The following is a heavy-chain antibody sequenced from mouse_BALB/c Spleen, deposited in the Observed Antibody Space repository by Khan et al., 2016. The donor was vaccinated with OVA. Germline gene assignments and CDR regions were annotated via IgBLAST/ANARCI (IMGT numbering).Heavy chain of an antibody. J-gene: IGHJ4*01. D-gene: IGHD2-14*01. V-gene: IGHV2-6-4*01. CDR3: ARAYYRYDGYYAMDY. CDR2: IWGGGGI. Sequence: QIQLVQSGPGLVAPSQSLSITCTVSGFSLSRYNIHWVRQPPGKGLEWLGMIWGGGGIDYNSTLKSRLSIRKDNSKSQVLLKMNSLQTDDTAMYYCARAYYRYDGYYAMDYWGQGTSVTVSS. CDR1: GFSLSRYN.